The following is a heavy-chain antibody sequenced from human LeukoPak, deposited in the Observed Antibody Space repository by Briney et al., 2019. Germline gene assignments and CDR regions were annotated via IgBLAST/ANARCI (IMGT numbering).Heavy chain of an antibody. D-gene: IGHD2/OR15-2a*01. CDR1: GFTFSNAW. J-gene: IGHJ3*02. V-gene: IGHV3-15*01. CDR3: TTVEYAAFDI. Sequence: KAGGSLRLSCAASGFTFSNAWMSWVRQAPEKGLEWVGLIKSKTHGGTTDYAAPVKGRFTISRDDSRNTLYLQMNSLKTEDTAIYYCTTVEYAAFDIWGQGTMATVSS. CDR2: IKSKTHGGTT.